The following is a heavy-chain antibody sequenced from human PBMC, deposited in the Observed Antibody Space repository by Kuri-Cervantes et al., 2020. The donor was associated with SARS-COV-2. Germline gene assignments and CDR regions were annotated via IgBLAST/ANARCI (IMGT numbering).Heavy chain of an antibody. J-gene: IGHJ6*02. CDR1: GYTLTELS. V-gene: IGHV1-24*01. CDR2: FDPEDGET. D-gene: IGHD3-9*01. Sequence: ASVKVSCKVSGYTLTELSMHWVRQAPGKGLEWMGGFDPEDGETIYAQKFQGRVAMTEDTSTDTAYMELSSLRSKDTAVYYCARDCGFDQFSGYYGMDVWGQGTTVTVSS. CDR3: ARDCGFDQFSGYYGMDV.